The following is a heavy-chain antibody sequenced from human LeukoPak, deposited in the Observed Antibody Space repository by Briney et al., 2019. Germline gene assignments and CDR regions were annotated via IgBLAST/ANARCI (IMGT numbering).Heavy chain of an antibody. J-gene: IGHJ1*01. Sequence: GGSLRLSCAASGFTFSSYAMSWVRQAPGKGLEWVSGISGSADNSYYADSVRGRFTISRDNSRNTLYLQMHSLRADDTAVYYCARALSQELIRYSQDWGQGTLVTVSS. V-gene: IGHV3-23*01. CDR1: GFTFSSYA. D-gene: IGHD2-15*01. CDR3: ARALSQELIRYSQD. CDR2: ISGSADNS.